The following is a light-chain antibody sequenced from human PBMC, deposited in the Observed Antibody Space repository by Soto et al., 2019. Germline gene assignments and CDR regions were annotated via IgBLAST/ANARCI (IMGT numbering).Light chain of an antibody. CDR3: SSYAGSNNFV. V-gene: IGLV2-8*01. CDR1: SSDDGGYNY. CDR2: EVS. J-gene: IGLJ1*01. Sequence: QSALTQPPSASGSPRQSVTISCTGTSSDDGGYNYVSWYQQHPGKAPKLMIYEVSKRPSGVPDRFSGSKSGNTASLTVSGLPAEDEADYYCSSYAGSNNFVFGTG.